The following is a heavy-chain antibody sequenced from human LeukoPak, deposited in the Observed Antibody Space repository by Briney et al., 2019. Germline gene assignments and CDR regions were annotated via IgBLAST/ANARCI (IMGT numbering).Heavy chain of an antibody. CDR2: ISSSSSTI. V-gene: IGHV3-48*01. Sequence: GGSLRLSCAASGFTFSSYSMNWVRQAPGKGLEWVSYISSSSSTIYYADSVKGRFTISRDNAKNSLYLQMNSLRAEDTAVYYCARAPYSYGYPYYYYYYMDVWGKGTTATVSS. CDR1: GFTFSSYS. CDR3: ARAPYSYGYPYYYYYYMDV. D-gene: IGHD5-18*01. J-gene: IGHJ6*03.